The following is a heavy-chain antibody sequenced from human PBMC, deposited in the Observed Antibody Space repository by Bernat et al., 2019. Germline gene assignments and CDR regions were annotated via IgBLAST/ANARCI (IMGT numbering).Heavy chain of an antibody. D-gene: IGHD4-17*01. Sequence: EVQLVESGGGLVQPGGSLRLSCAASGFTFSSYEMNWVRQAPGKGLEWVSYISSSGSTIYYEDSVKGRFTISRDNAKNSLYLQMNSLRAEDTAVYYCASGGYGDYEMAFDIWGQGTMVTVSS. J-gene: IGHJ3*02. CDR3: ASGGYGDYEMAFDI. CDR2: ISSSGSTI. V-gene: IGHV3-48*03. CDR1: GFTFSSYE.